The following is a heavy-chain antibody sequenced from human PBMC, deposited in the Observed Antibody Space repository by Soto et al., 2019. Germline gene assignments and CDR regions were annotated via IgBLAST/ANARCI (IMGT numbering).Heavy chain of an antibody. D-gene: IGHD5-18*01. J-gene: IGHJ5*02. V-gene: IGHV1-18*01. CDR2: ISAYNGNT. CDR1: GYTFTSYG. CDR3: ARGDTAMAFDCNWFDP. Sequence: ASVKVSCKASGYTFTSYGISWVRQAPGQGLEWMGWISAYNGNTNYAQKLQGRVTMTTDTSTSTAYMELRSLRSDDTAVYYCARGDTAMAFDCNWFDPWGQGTLVTVSS.